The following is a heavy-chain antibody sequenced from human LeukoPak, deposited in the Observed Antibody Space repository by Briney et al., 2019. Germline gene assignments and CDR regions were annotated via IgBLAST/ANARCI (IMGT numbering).Heavy chain of an antibody. Sequence: SVKVSCKASRGTFSRYAIGWVRQAPGQGLEWMGGIFPIFRTAHYAQKFQGRVTITTDESTSTAYMELNSLRAEDTAVYYCATGGSYQSLPFDYWGQGTLVTVSS. CDR1: RGTFSRYA. V-gene: IGHV1-69*05. CDR2: IFPIFRTA. CDR3: ATGGSYQSLPFDY. J-gene: IGHJ4*02. D-gene: IGHD1-26*01.